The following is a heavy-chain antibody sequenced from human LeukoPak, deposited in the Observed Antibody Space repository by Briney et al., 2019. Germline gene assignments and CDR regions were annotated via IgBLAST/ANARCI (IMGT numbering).Heavy chain of an antibody. CDR1: GYTFTSYG. Sequence: ASVKASCKASGYTFTSYGISWVRQAPGQGLEWMGWISAYNGNTNYAQKLQGRVTMTTDTSTSTAYMELRSLRSDDTAVYYCARHIVVVVAATSGDWFDPWGQGTLVTVSS. J-gene: IGHJ5*02. V-gene: IGHV1-18*01. CDR2: ISAYNGNT. D-gene: IGHD2-15*01. CDR3: ARHIVVVVAATSGDWFDP.